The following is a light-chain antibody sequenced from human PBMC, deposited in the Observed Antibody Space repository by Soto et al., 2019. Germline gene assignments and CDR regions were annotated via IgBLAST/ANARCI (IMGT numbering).Light chain of an antibody. J-gene: IGKJ5*01. CDR3: QQYSNWPMT. V-gene: IGKV3-15*01. CDR2: GAS. Sequence: EIVMTQSPATLSVSPGERATLSCRASQSVSSNLAWYHQKPGQTPRLVIYGASTRATGIPARFSGSGSGTEFTLTISSLQSEDFAVYYCQQYSNWPMTFGQGTRLDIK. CDR1: QSVSSN.